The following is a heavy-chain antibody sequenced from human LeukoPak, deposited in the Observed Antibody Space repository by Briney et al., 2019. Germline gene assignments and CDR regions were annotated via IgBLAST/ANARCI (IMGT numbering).Heavy chain of an antibody. V-gene: IGHV4-4*07. CDR1: GGSISSYY. Sequence: PSESLSLTCTVSGGSISSYYWSWIRQPAGKGLEWIGRIYTSGSTNYNPSLKSRVTMSVDTSKNQFSLKLSSVTAADTAVYYCARCLDCGGDCPDAFDIWGQGTMVTVSS. D-gene: IGHD2-21*02. CDR2: IYTSGST. CDR3: ARCLDCGGDCPDAFDI. J-gene: IGHJ3*02.